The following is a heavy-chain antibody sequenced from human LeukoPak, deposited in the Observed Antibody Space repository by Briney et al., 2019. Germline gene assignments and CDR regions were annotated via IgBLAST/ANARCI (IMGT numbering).Heavy chain of an antibody. Sequence: GASVKVSCKASGYTFNGYYLHWVRQAPGQGLEWVVWINPNNGGTNYAQTFQGRVTMTRDTSISTAYMELSRLRFDDTAVYYCARGGSRSSGAFDIWGQGTMVTVSS. CDR1: GYTFNGYY. CDR2: INPNNGGT. V-gene: IGHV1-2*02. CDR3: ARGGSRSSGAFDI. D-gene: IGHD6-13*01. J-gene: IGHJ3*02.